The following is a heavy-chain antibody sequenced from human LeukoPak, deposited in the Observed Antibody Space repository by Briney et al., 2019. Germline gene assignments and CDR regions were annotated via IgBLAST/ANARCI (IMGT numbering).Heavy chain of an antibody. Sequence: GASVKVSCKASGYTFTSYDINWVRQAPGQGLEWMGRIIPILGIANYAQKFQGRVTITADKSTSTAYMELSSLRSEDTAVYYCARRWLQAENWFDPWGQGTLVTVSS. CDR1: GYTFTSYD. CDR2: IIPILGIA. CDR3: ARRWLQAENWFDP. D-gene: IGHD5-12*01. V-gene: IGHV1-69*04. J-gene: IGHJ5*02.